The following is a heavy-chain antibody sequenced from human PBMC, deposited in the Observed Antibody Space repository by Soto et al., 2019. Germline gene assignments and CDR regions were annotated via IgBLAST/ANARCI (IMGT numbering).Heavy chain of an antibody. CDR1: GFTFGDYA. J-gene: IGHJ3*02. V-gene: IGHV3-49*03. Sequence: GSLRLSCTASGFTFGDYAMSWFRQAPGKGLEWVGFIRSKAYGGTTEYAASVKGRFTISRDDSKSIAYLQMNSLKTEDTAVYYCTREGYYYDSSGYYYFEDAFDIWGQGTMVTVSS. CDR3: TREGYYYDSSGYYYFEDAFDI. D-gene: IGHD3-22*01. CDR2: IRSKAYGGTT.